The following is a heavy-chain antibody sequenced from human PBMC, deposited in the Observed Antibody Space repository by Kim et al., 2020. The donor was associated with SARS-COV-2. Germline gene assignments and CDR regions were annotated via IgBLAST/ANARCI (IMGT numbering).Heavy chain of an antibody. J-gene: IGHJ6*03. CDR1: GFTFSSYA. D-gene: IGHD6-19*01. CDR2: ITYDGSNK. Sequence: GGSLRLSCAASGFTFSSYAMHWVRQAPGKGLEWVSDITYDGSNKYYADSVKGRFTISRDNAKNSLYLQMNSLRAEDTAVYYCARDDYIVVADPLPLYYYYMDFWGKGTTVTVSS. CDR3: ARDDYIVVADPLPLYYYYMDF. V-gene: IGHV3-30*04.